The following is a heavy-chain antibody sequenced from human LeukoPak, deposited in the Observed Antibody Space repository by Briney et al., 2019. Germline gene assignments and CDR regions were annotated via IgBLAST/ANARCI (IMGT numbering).Heavy chain of an antibody. J-gene: IGHJ4*02. D-gene: IGHD3-22*01. CDR2: IKQEGSEK. V-gene: IGHV3-7*01. Sequence: GSLRLSCAASGFTFSSYWMSWVRQAPGKGLEWVANIKQEGSEKYYVDSVKGRFTISRDNAKNSLCLQMNSLRAEDTAVYYCARNSSGYRRHDYWGQGTLVTVSS. CDR3: ARNSSGYRRHDY. CDR1: GFTFSSYW.